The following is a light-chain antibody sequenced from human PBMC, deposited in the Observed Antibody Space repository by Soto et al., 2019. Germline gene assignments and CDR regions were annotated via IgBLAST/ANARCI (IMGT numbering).Light chain of an antibody. CDR2: EVS. V-gene: IGLV2-23*02. CDR1: SSDVGSYNL. CDR3: CSYAGSSTW. Sequence: QSALTQPASVSGSPGQSITISCTGTSSDVGSYNLFSWYQQHPGKAPKLMIYEVSKRPSGVSNRFSGSKSGNTASLTISGLQAEDEADYYCCSYAGSSTWFGGGTKVTVL. J-gene: IGLJ3*02.